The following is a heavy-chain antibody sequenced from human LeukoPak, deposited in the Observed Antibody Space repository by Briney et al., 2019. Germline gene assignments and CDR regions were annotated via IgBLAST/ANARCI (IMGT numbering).Heavy chain of an antibody. CDR3: ARDSSSSAGIRWFDP. J-gene: IGHJ5*02. CDR2: IYTSGST. V-gene: IGHV4-4*07. Sequence: SETLSLTCTVSGGSISSYYWSWIRQPAGKGLEWIGRIYTSGSTNYNPSLKSRVTMSVDTSKNQFSLKLSSVTAADTAVYYCARDSSSSAGIRWFDPWGQGILVTVSS. D-gene: IGHD6-6*01. CDR1: GGSISSYY.